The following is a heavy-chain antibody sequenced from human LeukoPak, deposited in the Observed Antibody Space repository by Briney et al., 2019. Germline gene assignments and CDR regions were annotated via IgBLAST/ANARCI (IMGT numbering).Heavy chain of an antibody. V-gene: IGHV3-7*01. CDR2: IKEDGSEK. J-gene: IGHJ4*02. CDR3: VSCGTTTCIIRFDH. D-gene: IGHD2-2*01. CDR1: GFTFSRYW. Sequence: GGSLRLSCAASGFTFSRYWMNWVRQAPGKGLEWVASIKEDGSEKSYVDSVKGRFTISRDNAKNSLYLQMNRLRAEDTAIYYCVSCGTTTCIIRFDHWGQGTLVTVSS.